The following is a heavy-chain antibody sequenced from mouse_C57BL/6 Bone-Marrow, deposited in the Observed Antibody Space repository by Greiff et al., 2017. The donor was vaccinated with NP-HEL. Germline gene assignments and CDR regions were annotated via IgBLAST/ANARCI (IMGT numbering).Heavy chain of an antibody. D-gene: IGHD1-1*01. Sequence: VKLQESGPELVKPGASVKISCKASGYAFSSSWMNWVKQRPGKGLEWIGRIYPGDGDTNYNGKFKGKATLTADKSSSTAYMQLSSLTSEDSAVYFCARCYGSRYYYAMDYWGQGTSVTVSS. CDR2: IYPGDGDT. J-gene: IGHJ4*01. CDR3: ARCYGSRYYYAMDY. CDR1: GYAFSSSW. V-gene: IGHV1-82*01.